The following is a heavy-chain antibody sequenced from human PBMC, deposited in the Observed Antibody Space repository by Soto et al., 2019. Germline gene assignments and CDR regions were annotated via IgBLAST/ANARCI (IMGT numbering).Heavy chain of an antibody. CDR3: AKIRGRIRLQEEDAI. CDR2: VIPIFVPP. V-gene: IGHV1-69*06. J-gene: IGHJ4*02. Sequence: SVNGSYQSSVGTFCIYAIRLVQQAPGQGLEWMGGVIPIFVPPHYAQKFHGRVTITADIPTSTAYLELSSLKSADTAVDYCAKIRGRIRLQEEDAIWGQGHLVTVSS. D-gene: IGHD3-16*01. CDR1: VGTFCIYA.